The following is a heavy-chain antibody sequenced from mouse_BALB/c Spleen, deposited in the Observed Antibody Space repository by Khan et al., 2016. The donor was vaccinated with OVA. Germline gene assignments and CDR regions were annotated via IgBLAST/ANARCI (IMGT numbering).Heavy chain of an antibody. V-gene: IGHV3-2*02. CDR2: ISYSGNT. D-gene: IGHD1-1*01. J-gene: IGHJ2*01. CDR1: GYSITTDYA. Sequence: EVELVESGPGLVKPSQSLSLTCTVTGYSITTDYAWNWIRQFPGSKLEWMGHISYSGNTKYNPSLKSRISITRDTSKNQFFLQLKSVTTEDTARYYCARIYGGDFDYWGKGTTLTVSS. CDR3: ARIYGGDFDY.